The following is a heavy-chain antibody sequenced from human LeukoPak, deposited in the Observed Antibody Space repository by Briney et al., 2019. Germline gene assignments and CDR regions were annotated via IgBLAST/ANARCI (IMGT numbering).Heavy chain of an antibody. D-gene: IGHD5-12*01. CDR1: GYTFTSYD. CDR2: MNPNSGNT. V-gene: IGHV1-8*02. CDR3: ARPSGYEKNWFDP. J-gene: IGHJ5*02. Sequence: ASVKVSCKAAGYTFTSYDIHWVKQAPGQGLEWMGWMNPNSGNTGYAQKFQGRVTMTRNTSISTAYMELSSLRSEDTAVYYCARPSGYEKNWFDPWGQGTLVTVSS.